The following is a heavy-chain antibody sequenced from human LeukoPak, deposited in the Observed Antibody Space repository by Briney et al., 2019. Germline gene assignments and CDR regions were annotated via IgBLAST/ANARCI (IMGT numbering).Heavy chain of an antibody. D-gene: IGHD3-22*01. CDR2: ISSNGGST. CDR3: ARAFTMIVVVSPQNAFDI. V-gene: IGHV3-64*01. CDR1: GFTFSSYA. Sequence: WGSLRLSCAASGFTFSSYAMHWVRQAPGQGLEYVSAISSNGGSTYYANSVQGRFTISRDNSKNTLYLQMGSLRAEDMAVYYCARAFTMIVVVSPQNAFDIWGQGTMVTVSS. J-gene: IGHJ3*02.